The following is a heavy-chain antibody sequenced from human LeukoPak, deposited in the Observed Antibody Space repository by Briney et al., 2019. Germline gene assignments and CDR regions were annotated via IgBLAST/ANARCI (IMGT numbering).Heavy chain of an antibody. V-gene: IGHV4-59*01. CDR2: IYYSGST. CDR1: GGSISSYY. Sequence: SETLSLTCTASGGSISSYYWSWIRQPPGKGLEWIGYIYYSGSTNYNPSLKSRVTISVDTSKNQFSLKLSSVTAADTAVYYCARASYSSSWYSYWGQGTLVTVSS. J-gene: IGHJ4*02. D-gene: IGHD6-13*01. CDR3: ARASYSSSWYSY.